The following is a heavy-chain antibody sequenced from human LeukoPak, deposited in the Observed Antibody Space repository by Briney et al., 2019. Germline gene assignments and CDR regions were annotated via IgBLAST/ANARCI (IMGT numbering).Heavy chain of an antibody. V-gene: IGHV3-21*01. J-gene: IGHJ3*02. D-gene: IGHD6-13*01. CDR1: GFTFSSYS. CDR2: ISSSSSYI. CDR3: ARESSSSPDDAFDI. Sequence: PGGSLRLSCAASGFTFSSYSMNWVRQAPGKGLEWVSSISSSSSYIYYADSVKGRFTISRDNAKNSLYLQMNSLRAEDTAVYYCARESSSSPDDAFDIWGQGTMVTVSP.